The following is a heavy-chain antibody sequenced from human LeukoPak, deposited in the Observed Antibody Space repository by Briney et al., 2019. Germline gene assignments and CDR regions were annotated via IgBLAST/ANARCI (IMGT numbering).Heavy chain of an antibody. CDR2: IWYDGSNK. CDR1: GFTFSSYG. D-gene: IGHD3-22*01. CDR3: ATGRGHDSSPIDY. V-gene: IGHV3-33*01. J-gene: IGHJ4*02. Sequence: GTSLRLSCAASGFTFSSYGRHWVRQAPGKGLEWVAVIWYDGSNKYYADSVKGRFTISRDNSKNTLYLQMNSLRAEDTAVYYCATGRGHDSSPIDYWGQGTLVTVSS.